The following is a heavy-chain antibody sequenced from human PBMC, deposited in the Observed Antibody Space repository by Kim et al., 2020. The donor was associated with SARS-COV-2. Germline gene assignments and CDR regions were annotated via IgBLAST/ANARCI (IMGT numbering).Heavy chain of an antibody. CDR1: GGSISSSNW. V-gene: IGHV4-4*02. D-gene: IGHD6-13*01. CDR3: AARPIPGYSSSWDNYFDY. J-gene: IGHJ4*02. CDR2: IYHSGST. Sequence: SETLSLTCAVSGGSISSSNWWSWVRQPPGKGLEWIGEIYHSGSTNYNPSLKSRVTISVDKSKNQFSLKLSSVTAADTAVYYCAARPIPGYSSSWDNYFDYWGQGTLVTVSS.